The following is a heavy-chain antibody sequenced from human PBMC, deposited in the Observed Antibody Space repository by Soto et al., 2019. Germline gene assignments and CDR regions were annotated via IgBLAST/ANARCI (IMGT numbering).Heavy chain of an antibody. Sequence: GGSLRLSCAASGINFSSFWMDWVRQVPGKGLLWVAGIYSDGTGTAYADAVKGRFTISRDNAKNTLYLQMNNLRAEDTAVYYCVRGFRDYWGQGTLVTVSS. V-gene: IGHV3-74*01. CDR1: GINFSSFW. CDR2: IYSDGTGT. J-gene: IGHJ4*02. CDR3: VRGFRDY.